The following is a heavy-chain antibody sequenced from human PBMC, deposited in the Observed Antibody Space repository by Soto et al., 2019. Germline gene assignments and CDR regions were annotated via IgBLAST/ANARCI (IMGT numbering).Heavy chain of an antibody. V-gene: IGHV4-39*01. CDR3: ARQGGYSSPSDY. J-gene: IGHJ4*02. CDR2: IYYSGST. D-gene: IGHD5-18*01. Sequence: QLQLQESGPGLVKPSETLSLTCTVSGGSISSSSYYWGWIRQPPGKGLEWIGSIYYSGSTYYNPSLKSRVTISVDTSKNQFSLKLSSVTAADTAVYYCARQGGYSSPSDYWGQGTLVTVSS. CDR1: GGSISSSSYY.